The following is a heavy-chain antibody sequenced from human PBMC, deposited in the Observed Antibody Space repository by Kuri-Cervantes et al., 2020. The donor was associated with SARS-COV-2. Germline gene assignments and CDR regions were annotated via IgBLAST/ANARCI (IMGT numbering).Heavy chain of an antibody. CDR1: GGSISSSSYY. CDR3: ARNLLLPHTLFGVVHTEVYYYYYMDV. CDR2: FFTSGST. Sequence: SETLSLTCTVSGGSISSSSYYWSWIRQPAGKGLECIGRFFTSGSTNYNPSLKSRATMSVDTSKNQFSLKLSSVTAADTAVYYCARNLLLPHTLFGVVHTEVYYYYYMDVWGKGTTVTVSS. D-gene: IGHD3-3*01. V-gene: IGHV4-61*02. J-gene: IGHJ6*03.